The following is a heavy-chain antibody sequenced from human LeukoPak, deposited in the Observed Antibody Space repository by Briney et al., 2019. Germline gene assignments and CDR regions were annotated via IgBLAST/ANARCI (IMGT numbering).Heavy chain of an antibody. CDR1: GFTFDDYA. CDR2: ISGDGGST. CDR3: AKDIRGYSSSWYVGYCYYGMDV. V-gene: IGHV3-43*02. J-gene: IGHJ6*01. D-gene: IGHD6-13*01. Sequence: GGSLRLSCAASGFTFDDYAMHWVRQAPGKGLEWVSLISGDGGSTYYADSVKGRFTISRDNSKNSLYLQMNSLRTEDTALYYCAKDIRGYSSSWYVGYCYYGMDVWGQGTTVTVSS.